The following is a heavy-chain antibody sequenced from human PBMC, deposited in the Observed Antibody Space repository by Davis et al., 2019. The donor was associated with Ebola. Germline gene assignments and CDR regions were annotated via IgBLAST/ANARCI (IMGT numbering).Heavy chain of an antibody. CDR2: TYYNSKWYN. CDR1: GDSFSTNIPA. J-gene: IGHJ1*01. V-gene: IGHV6-1*01. Sequence: HSQTLSLTCAVSGDSFSTNIPAWNWIGQSPSRGLEWLGRTYYNSKWYNDYAASVKSRITINPDTSKNQFSLQLNSVTPEDTAVYYCARGWLRAYFQHWGQGTLVTVSS. CDR3: ARGWLRAYFQH. D-gene: IGHD5-24*01.